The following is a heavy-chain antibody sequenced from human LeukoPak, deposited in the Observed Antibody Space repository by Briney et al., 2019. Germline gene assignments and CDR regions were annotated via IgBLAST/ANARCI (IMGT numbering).Heavy chain of an antibody. J-gene: IGHJ3*02. Sequence: SQTLSLTCAISGDSVSSNSAAWNWIRQSPSRGLEWLGRTCYRSKWYNDYAVSVKSRITINPDTSKNQFSLQLNSVTPEDTAVYYCARDRAGIYSYGSGSYYKRADAFDIWGQGTMVTVSS. V-gene: IGHV6-1*01. CDR1: GDSVSSNSAA. CDR2: TCYRSKWYN. CDR3: ARDRAGIYSYGSGSYYKRADAFDI. D-gene: IGHD3-10*01.